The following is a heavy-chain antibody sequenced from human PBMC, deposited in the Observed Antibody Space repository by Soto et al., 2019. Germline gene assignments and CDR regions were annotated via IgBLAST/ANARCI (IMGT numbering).Heavy chain of an antibody. D-gene: IGHD5-12*01. J-gene: IGHJ4*02. CDR3: VITDIVATGDY. Sequence: SETLSLTCAVYGGSFSGYYWSWIRQPPGKGLEWIGEINHSGSTNYNPSLKSRVTISVDTSKNQFSLKLSSVTAADTAVYYCVITDIVATGDYWGQGTLVTVSS. V-gene: IGHV4-34*01. CDR1: GGSFSGYY. CDR2: INHSGST.